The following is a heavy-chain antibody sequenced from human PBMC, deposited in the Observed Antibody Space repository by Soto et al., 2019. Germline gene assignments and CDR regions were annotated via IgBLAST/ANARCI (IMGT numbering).Heavy chain of an antibody. CDR3: SKGRVGSGSLTPRVDF. V-gene: IGHV3-23*01. CDR2: ISGGGDTT. Sequence: EVQLLESGGGLVQPGGSLRLSCAASGFTFNNNAMTWVRQAPGKGLEWVSAISGGGDTTSYADSVKSRFTVSRDGSKNRLYLQRSRLRPEATALYYCSKGRVGSGSLTPRVDFWGQGTLVTVSS. J-gene: IGHJ4*02. CDR1: GFTFNNNA. D-gene: IGHD3-10*01.